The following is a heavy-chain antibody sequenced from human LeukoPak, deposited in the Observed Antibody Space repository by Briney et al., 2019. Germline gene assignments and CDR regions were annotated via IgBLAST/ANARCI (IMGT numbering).Heavy chain of an antibody. CDR3: ASRSTTMAKGYFDY. CDR1: GAPIRSHY. V-gene: IGHV4-59*11. Sequence: PSETLSLTCSVSGAPIRSHYWSWIRQPPGKRPEWIGDIYYSGSTNYNPSLKSRVTISVDTSKNQFSLKLSSVTAADTAVYYCASRSTTMAKGYFDYWGQGTLVTVSS. J-gene: IGHJ4*02. CDR2: IYYSGST. D-gene: IGHD4/OR15-4a*01.